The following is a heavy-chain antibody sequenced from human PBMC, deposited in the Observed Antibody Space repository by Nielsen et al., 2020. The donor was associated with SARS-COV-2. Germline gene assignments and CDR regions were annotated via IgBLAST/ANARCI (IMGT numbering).Heavy chain of an antibody. CDR3: ASSLLWFGELSGLDY. CDR1: GFTFSSYA. V-gene: IGHV3-30-3*01. D-gene: IGHD3-10*01. J-gene: IGHJ4*02. Sequence: GESLKISCAASGFTFSSYAVHWVRQAPGKGLEWLAVISYDGSNKYYADSVKGRFTISRDNSKNTLYLQMNSLRAEDTAVYYCASSLLWFGELSGLDYWGQGTLVTVSS. CDR2: ISYDGSNK.